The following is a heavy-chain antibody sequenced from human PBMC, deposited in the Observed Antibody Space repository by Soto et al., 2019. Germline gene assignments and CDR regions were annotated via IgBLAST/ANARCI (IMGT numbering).Heavy chain of an antibody. Sequence: PSETLALTCTVSGCSISRYYWSWIRQPPGKGLEWIGYMSYSGSTNYNPSLKSRVTISVDTSKNRFSLKLSSVTAADTAIYYCARGAKPTSDTGAYLDSWGQGTLVTVSS. J-gene: IGHJ4*02. CDR3: ARGAKPTSDTGAYLDS. D-gene: IGHD1-1*01. CDR2: MSYSGST. V-gene: IGHV4-59*01. CDR1: GCSISRYY.